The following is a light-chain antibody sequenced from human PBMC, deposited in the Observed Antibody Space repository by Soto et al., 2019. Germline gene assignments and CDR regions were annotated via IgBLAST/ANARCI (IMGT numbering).Light chain of an antibody. J-gene: IGLJ1*01. CDR1: SSDVGGYSY. CDR3: SSYTSSSTLYV. Sequence: QSVLTQPASVSGSPGQSITISCTGTSSDVGGYSYVSWYQQHPGKAPKLMIYDVTNRPSGVSNRFSGSKSGNTASLTISGLQADDEADYYCSSYTSSSTLYVFGTGTKVTVL. V-gene: IGLV2-14*01. CDR2: DVT.